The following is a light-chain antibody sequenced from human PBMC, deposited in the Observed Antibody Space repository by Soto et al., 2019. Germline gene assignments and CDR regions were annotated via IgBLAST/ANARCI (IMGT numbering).Light chain of an antibody. CDR3: SSYSTSSILYV. CDR1: SSDVGRNNY. CDR2: EVT. Sequence: QSALTQPASVSGSPGQSITISCTGPSSDVGRNNYVSWYQHHQGKAPKLIIYEVTNRTSEVSHPFSASKSGNTASLTISGLQAEDEADYYCSSYSTSSILYVFGTGTKLTVL. V-gene: IGLV2-14*01. J-gene: IGLJ1*01.